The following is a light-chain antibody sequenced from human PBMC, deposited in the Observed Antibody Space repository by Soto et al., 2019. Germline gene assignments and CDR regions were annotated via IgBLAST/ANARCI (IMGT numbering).Light chain of an antibody. J-gene: IGLJ1*01. Sequence: LTQPPSVSGAPGQRVPIFCTGSNPNSGAGYDVHWYQQLPGTAPKLLIYGSSNRPSGVPDRFSGYKSGTSASLAITGLEAEDEADYCCQSYDSNPIGYGVGTGTKVTVL. CDR3: QSYDSNPIGYG. CDR1: NPNSGAGYD. CDR2: GSS. V-gene: IGLV1-40*01.